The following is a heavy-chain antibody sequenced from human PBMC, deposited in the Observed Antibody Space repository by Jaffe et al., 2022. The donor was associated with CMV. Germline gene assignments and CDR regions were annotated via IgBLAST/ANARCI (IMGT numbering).Heavy chain of an antibody. CDR2: IYYSGNT. Sequence: QLQLQESGPGLVKPSETLSLTCTVSGGSVNSRSYYWGWIRQPPGKGLEWIGSIYYSGNTYYNPSLKSRITISVDTSKNQFSLKLSSVTAADTAVYYCARHGGSGATAWFDYWGQGTRVTVSS. V-gene: IGHV4-39*01. CDR3: ARHGGSGATAWFDY. D-gene: IGHD1-26*01. J-gene: IGHJ4*02. CDR1: GGSVNSRSYY.